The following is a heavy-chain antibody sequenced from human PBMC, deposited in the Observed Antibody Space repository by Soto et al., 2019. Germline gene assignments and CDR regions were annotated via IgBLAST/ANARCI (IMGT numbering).Heavy chain of an antibody. CDR3: ARATCSSSTCYAVYFDS. V-gene: IGHV3-7*01. D-gene: IGHD2-2*01. J-gene: IGHJ4*02. CDR1: GFTFSSYW. Sequence: GGSLRLSCVASGFTFSSYWMSWVRQAPGKGLEWVANIKQDGSKKYYVDSVKGRFTISRDNAKNPLYLEMYSLRAEDTAVYYCARATCSSSTCYAVYFDSWGQGTLVTVSS. CDR2: IKQDGSKK.